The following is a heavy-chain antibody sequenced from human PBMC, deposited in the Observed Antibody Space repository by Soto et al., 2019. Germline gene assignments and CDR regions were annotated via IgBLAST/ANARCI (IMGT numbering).Heavy chain of an antibody. CDR3: ARGVAAPQTGPLDY. V-gene: IGHV4-34*01. Sequence: SETLSLTCAVYGRSFSGYYWIWLRPPTGKGLEWIGEINHSGSTNYNPSLKSRVTISVDTSKNQFSLKLSSVTAADTAVYYCARGVAAPQTGPLDYWGQGTRVTVSS. D-gene: IGHD6-13*01. CDR1: GRSFSGYY. J-gene: IGHJ4*02. CDR2: INHSGST.